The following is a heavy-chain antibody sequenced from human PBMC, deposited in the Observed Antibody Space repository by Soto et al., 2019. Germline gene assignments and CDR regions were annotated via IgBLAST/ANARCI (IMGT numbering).Heavy chain of an antibody. CDR3: ARVAY. Sequence: GGSMRLSCEASGFTFRRVGMNWVRQVPGKGLEWVASISSGSSDTWYADSVKGRFIISRDNAQNSLFLQMNTLRPEDTAMYYCARVAYRGPGTHVTVSS. J-gene: IGHJ4*02. CDR2: ISSGSSDT. V-gene: IGHV3-21*01. CDR1: GFTFRRVG.